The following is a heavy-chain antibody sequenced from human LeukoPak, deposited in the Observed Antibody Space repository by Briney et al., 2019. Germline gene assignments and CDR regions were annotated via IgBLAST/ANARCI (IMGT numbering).Heavy chain of an antibody. CDR3: AKDHSGTWDYFDY. V-gene: IGHV3-23*01. Sequence: GGSLILSCAASGFTFSSYAMSWVRQAPGKGLEWVSTISGSGGSTDYADSVKGRFTISRDNSKNALYLQMNSLRAEDTAEYYCAKDHSGTWDYFDYWGQGTLVTVSS. CDR2: ISGSGGST. J-gene: IGHJ4*02. D-gene: IGHD1-26*01. CDR1: GFTFSSYA.